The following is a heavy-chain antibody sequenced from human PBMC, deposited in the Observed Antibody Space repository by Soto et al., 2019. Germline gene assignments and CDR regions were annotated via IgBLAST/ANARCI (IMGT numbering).Heavy chain of an antibody. V-gene: IGHV4-39*01. CDR3: ASRPRVWFGEMGYNYDYGMDG. CDR1: GGSISISSYY. J-gene: IGHJ6*02. Sequence: PSETLSLTCTVSGGSISISSYYLGWIRQPPGKGLEWIGSRYYSGSPYYNPSLKSRVTISVDTSKNQFSLKLTSVTAADTAVYYCASRPRVWFGEMGYNYDYGMDGWGQGTTFTVSS. CDR2: RYYSGSP. D-gene: IGHD3-10*01.